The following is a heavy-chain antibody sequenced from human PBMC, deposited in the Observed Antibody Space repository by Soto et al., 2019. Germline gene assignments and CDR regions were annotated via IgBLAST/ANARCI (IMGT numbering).Heavy chain of an antibody. V-gene: IGHV4-4*07. CDR2: IYSSGAT. Sequence: SETLSLTCTVAGGSISGFYWSWVRQPAGKGLEWIGRIYSSGATKYNPSLRNRVTMSVDTSTDQYSLNLASMTAADTAVYFCARGPFCGNDCYFDVWGQGAQVTVSS. D-gene: IGHD2-21*02. CDR3: ARGPFCGNDCYFDV. J-gene: IGHJ4*02. CDR1: GGSISGFY.